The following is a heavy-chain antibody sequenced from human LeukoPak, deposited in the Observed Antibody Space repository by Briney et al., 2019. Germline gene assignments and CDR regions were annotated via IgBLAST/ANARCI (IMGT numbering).Heavy chain of an antibody. CDR1: GGSISGYY. J-gene: IGHJ6*03. D-gene: IGHD6-6*01. Sequence: PSETLSLTCTVSGGSISGYYWSWIRQPPGKGLEWIGYIHTSGRTNYNPSLKSRVTISVDTSKNHFSLMLSSVTAADTAVYYCARFSGSSLYSYYYYMDVWGKGTTVTVSS. V-gene: IGHV4-4*09. CDR3: ARFSGSSLYSYYYYMDV. CDR2: IHTSGRT.